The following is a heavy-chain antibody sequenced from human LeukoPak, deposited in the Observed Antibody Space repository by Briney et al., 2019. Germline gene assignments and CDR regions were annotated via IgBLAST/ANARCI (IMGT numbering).Heavy chain of an antibody. CDR3: AKDTSGSYFTGDY. V-gene: IGHV3-23*01. CDR2: ISGSGGTT. CDR1: GFTVSSYY. D-gene: IGHD3-22*01. J-gene: IGHJ4*02. Sequence: AGGSLRLSCAASGFTVSSYYMTWVRQAPGKGLEWVSAISGSGGTTYHADSVKGRFTISRDNSKNTLYLQMNSLRAEDTAVYYCAKDTSGSYFTGDYWGQGTLVTVS.